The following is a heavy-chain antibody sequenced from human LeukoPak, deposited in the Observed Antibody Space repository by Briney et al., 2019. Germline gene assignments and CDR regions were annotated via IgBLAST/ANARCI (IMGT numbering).Heavy chain of an antibody. D-gene: IGHD6-19*01. CDR2: ISYDGSNI. CDR3: ARDPPFGSGWSQNFFDY. CDR1: GFTFDTSA. J-gene: IGHJ4*02. Sequence: GGSLRLSCAPSGFTFDTSAMHWVRQAPGKGLEWVALISYDGSNIYCADSVTARFTSSRDNYDTTLYLQMNSLTPEDTAVYYCARDPPFGSGWSQNFFDYWGQGTLVTVSS. V-gene: IGHV3-30*03.